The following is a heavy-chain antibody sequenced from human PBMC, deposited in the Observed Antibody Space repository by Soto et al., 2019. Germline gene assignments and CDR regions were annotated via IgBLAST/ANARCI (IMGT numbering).Heavy chain of an antibody. J-gene: IGHJ4*02. CDR1: GGSIYTYY. Sequence: SETLSLTCNVSGGSIYTYYWNWIRQSPGKGLEWIGYISDGGSTNYNPSLKSRVTISVDTSKSQFSLEMASVTAADTAVYYCARANLRSGWTFDHWGQGSPVTVS. CDR2: ISDGGST. D-gene: IGHD6-19*01. V-gene: IGHV4-59*12. CDR3: ARANLRSGWTFDH.